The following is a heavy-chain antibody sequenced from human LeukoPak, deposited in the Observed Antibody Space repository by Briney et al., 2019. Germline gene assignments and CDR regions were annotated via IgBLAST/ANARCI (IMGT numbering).Heavy chain of an antibody. CDR2: ISGSGGST. Sequence: PGGSLRLSCAASGFTFSSYAMSWVRQAPGKGLEWVSAISGSGGSTYYADSVKGRFTISRDNAKNSLYLQMNSLRAEDTALYYCAKDIGGRGARYYYYGMDVWGQGTTVTVSS. V-gene: IGHV3-23*01. CDR3: AKDIGGRGARYYYYGMDV. J-gene: IGHJ6*02. D-gene: IGHD3-10*01. CDR1: GFTFSSYA.